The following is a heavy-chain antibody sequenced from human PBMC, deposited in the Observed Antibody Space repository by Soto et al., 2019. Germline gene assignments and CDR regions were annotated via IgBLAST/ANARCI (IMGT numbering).Heavy chain of an antibody. CDR1: GGSVSSYS. J-gene: IGHJ4*02. CDR2: INHSGST. Sequence: SETLSLTCAVSGGSVSSYSWSWIRQPPGKGLEWIGEINHSGSTIYNPSLKSRVTISLDTSENQFSLKVNSVTAADTAFYYCAKGSSWYLGPPFDYWGQGTPVTV. V-gene: IGHV4-34*01. D-gene: IGHD6-13*01. CDR3: AKGSSWYLGPPFDY.